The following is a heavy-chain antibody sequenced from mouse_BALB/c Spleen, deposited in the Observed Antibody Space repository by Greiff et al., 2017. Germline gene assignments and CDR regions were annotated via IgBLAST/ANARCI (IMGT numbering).Heavy chain of an antibody. D-gene: IGHD2-1*01. J-gene: IGHJ4*01. CDR1: GFSFSSFG. CDR2: ISSGSSTI. Sequence: EVQLVESGGGLVQPGGSRKLSCAASGFSFSSFGMHWVRQAPEKGLEWVAYISSGSSTIYYADTVKGRFTICRDNPKYNLLLLMTSLRSEDTAMYYCVRHNVYGNYDYYAMDYWGQGTSVTVSS. CDR3: VRHNVYGNYDYYAMDY. V-gene: IGHV5-17*02.